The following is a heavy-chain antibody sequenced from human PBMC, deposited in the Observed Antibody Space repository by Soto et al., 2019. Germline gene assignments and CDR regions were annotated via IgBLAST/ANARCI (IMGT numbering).Heavy chain of an antibody. D-gene: IGHD3-10*01. J-gene: IGHJ6*02. CDR2: IWYDGSNK. CDR1: GFTFSRYG. Sequence: GGSLRLSCAASGFTFSRYGMHWVRQAPGKGLEWVAVIWYDGSNKYYADSVKGRFTISRDNSKNTLYLQMNSLRAEDTAVYYCARAGGYGSGSYYREYYYGMDVWGQGTTVTVSS. V-gene: IGHV3-33*01. CDR3: ARAGGYGSGSYYREYYYGMDV.